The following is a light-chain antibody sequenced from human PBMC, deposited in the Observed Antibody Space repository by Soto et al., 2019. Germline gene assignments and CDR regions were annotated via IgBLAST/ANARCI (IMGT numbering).Light chain of an antibody. CDR1: ESVGTN. CDR2: GAS. J-gene: IGKJ1*01. Sequence: EIVMTQSPDTLSVSPGDRATLSCRASESVGTNVAWFQQRPGQAPRLLIYGASTRVAGIPARFSGSGSETEFTLTISSLQSEDFAIYHCQQWIRWTFGQWTRLELK. V-gene: IGKV3-15*01. CDR3: QQWIRWT.